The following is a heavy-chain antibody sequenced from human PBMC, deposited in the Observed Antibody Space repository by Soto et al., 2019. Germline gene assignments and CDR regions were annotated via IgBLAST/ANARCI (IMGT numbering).Heavy chain of an antibody. CDR3: ARFMVRRVSNWYFDL. V-gene: IGHV4-34*01. CDR1: GGSFSGYY. J-gene: IGHJ2*01. CDR2: INHSGST. Sequence: QVQLQQWGAGLLKPSETLSLTCAVYGGSFSGYYWSWIRQPPGKGLEWIGEINHSGSTNYNPSLKSRVTISVDTSKNQFSLKLSSVTAADTAVYYCARFMVRRVSNWYFDLWGRGTLVTVSS. D-gene: IGHD3-10*01.